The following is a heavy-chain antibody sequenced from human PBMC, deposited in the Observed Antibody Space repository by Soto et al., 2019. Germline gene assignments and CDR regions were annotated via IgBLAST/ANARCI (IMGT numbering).Heavy chain of an antibody. Sequence: QVQLQQWGAGLLKPSETLSLTCAVYGGSFSCYYWTWIRQPPGTGLEWIGEINHSGSTNYNPSLKSRVNISVDTSKNKFSMKLNSVTAADTAVYYCARDKITGLFDYWGQGTLVTVSS. CDR2: INHSGST. D-gene: IGHD2-8*02. CDR3: ARDKITGLFDY. CDR1: GGSFSCYY. V-gene: IGHV4-34*01. J-gene: IGHJ4*02.